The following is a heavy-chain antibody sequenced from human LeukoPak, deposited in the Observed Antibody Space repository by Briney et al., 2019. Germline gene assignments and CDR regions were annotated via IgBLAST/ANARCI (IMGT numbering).Heavy chain of an antibody. J-gene: IGHJ4*02. CDR2: ISYDGRDK. Sequence: GGSLRLSCAASGFTFSSYAMHWVRQAPGKGLEWVAVISYDGRDKYYADSGKGRFTTFRDNSKNTLSLQMNSLRPEDTAVYYCARDNAEAFDYWGQGTLVTVSS. V-gene: IGHV3-30*04. CDR3: ARDNAEAFDY. CDR1: GFTFSSYA.